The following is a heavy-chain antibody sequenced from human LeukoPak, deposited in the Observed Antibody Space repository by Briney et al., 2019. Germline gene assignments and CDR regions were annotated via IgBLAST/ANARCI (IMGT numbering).Heavy chain of an antibody. Sequence: SVKVSCKASGGTFSSYAISWVRQAPGQGLEWMGGIIPIFGTANYAQKFQGRVTMTRDTSTSTVYMELSSLRSEDTAVYYCARDRGSYRPYYFDYWGQGTLVTVSS. V-gene: IGHV1-69*05. J-gene: IGHJ4*02. CDR1: GGTFSSYA. D-gene: IGHD1-26*01. CDR3: ARDRGSYRPYYFDY. CDR2: IIPIFGTA.